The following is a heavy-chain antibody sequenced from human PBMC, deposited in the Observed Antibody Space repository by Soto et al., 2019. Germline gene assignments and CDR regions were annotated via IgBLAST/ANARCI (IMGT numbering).Heavy chain of an antibody. Sequence: QVHLVQSGAEVKKPGASVKVSCKASGYTFTTYTLHWVRQAPGQNLEWLGWIHAGNGNTKYSQKFQGRVTITRDTSATTAYMELSSLRSEDTAVYYCAKVRGVAVALDYWGQGTLVTVSS. D-gene: IGHD6-19*01. CDR1: GYTFTTYT. CDR3: AKVRGVAVALDY. CDR2: IHAGNGNT. J-gene: IGHJ4*02. V-gene: IGHV1-3*01.